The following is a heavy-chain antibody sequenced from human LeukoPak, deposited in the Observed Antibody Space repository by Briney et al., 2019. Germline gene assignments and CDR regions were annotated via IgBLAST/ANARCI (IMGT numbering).Heavy chain of an antibody. CDR2: INHSGST. D-gene: IGHD6-13*01. CDR1: GGSFSGYY. V-gene: IGHV4-34*01. J-gene: IGHJ5*02. CDR3: ARGSSSWYGINWFDP. Sequence: SETLSLTCAVYGGSFSGYYWSWIRQPPGKGLEWIGEINHSGSTNYNPSLKSRVTISVDTSKNQFSLKLSSVTAADTAVYYCARGSSSWYGINWFDPWGQGTLVTVSS.